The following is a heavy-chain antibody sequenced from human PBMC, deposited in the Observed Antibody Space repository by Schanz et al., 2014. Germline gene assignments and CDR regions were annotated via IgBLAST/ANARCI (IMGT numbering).Heavy chain of an antibody. CDR3: ARAGYDADNWFDP. D-gene: IGHD2-2*01. J-gene: IGHJ5*02. Sequence: EVHLLESGGGLVEPGGSLRLSCATSGFSFSSYAINWVRQAPGKGLEYVSSISSKGDMTFYGNSVKGRFTISRDNSKNTLYLQLGSLSAEDTAVYYCARAGYDADNWFDPWGQGTLVTVSS. CDR1: GFSFSSYA. V-gene: IGHV3-64*01. CDR2: ISSKGDMT.